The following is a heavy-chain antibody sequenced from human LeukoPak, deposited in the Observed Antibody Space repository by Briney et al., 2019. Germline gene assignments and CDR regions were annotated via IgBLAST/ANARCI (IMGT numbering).Heavy chain of an antibody. J-gene: IGHJ4*02. D-gene: IGHD3-16*01. Sequence: GGSLRLSCAASELYLLNAWMSSVRQAPGKGLEWVGRIKSRADGETTDYTTPVKGRFTISRDDSKNTLYLQMNSLKTEDTAVYYCTTHRGEWVLDFRGQGSLVTVSS. CDR1: ELYLLNAW. V-gene: IGHV3-15*01. CDR2: IKSRADGETT. CDR3: TTHRGEWVLDF.